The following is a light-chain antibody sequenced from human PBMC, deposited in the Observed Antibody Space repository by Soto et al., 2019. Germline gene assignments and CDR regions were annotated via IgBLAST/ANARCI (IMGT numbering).Light chain of an antibody. J-gene: IGKJ1*01. CDR2: AAS. Sequence: TQSPSTVAASVGDRVTITCRASQSISSWLAWYQQKPGQAPRLLIYAASTRATGIPDRFSGSGSGTDFTLTISRLEPEDFAVYYCQQYGSSPRTFGQGTKVDI. CDR3: QQYGSSPRT. CDR1: QSISSW. V-gene: IGKV3-20*01.